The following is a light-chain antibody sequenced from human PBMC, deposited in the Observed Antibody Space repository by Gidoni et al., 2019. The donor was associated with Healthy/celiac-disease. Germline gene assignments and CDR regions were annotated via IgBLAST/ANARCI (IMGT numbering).Light chain of an antibody. J-gene: IGLJ3*02. CDR1: SSNIGNNY. CDR2: ENN. CDR3: GTWDSSLSAWV. Sequence: DSGQKVTISCSGSSSNIGNNYVSWYQQLPGTAPKLLIYENNKRPSGIPDRFSGSKSGTSATLGITGLQTGDEADYYCGTWDSSLSAWVFGGGTKLTV. V-gene: IGLV1-51*02.